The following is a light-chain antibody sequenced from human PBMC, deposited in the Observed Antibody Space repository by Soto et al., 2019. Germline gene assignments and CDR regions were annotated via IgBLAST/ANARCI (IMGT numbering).Light chain of an antibody. CDR2: GAS. Sequence: DIQMTQSPSSLSASVRDRVIITCRASQPISSYLNWYQQKPGKAPKLLIYGASNLQSGVPSRFSGGGSGTDFTLTISSLQPEDFATYYCQQSYSALEYTFGQGTKLEIK. CDR1: QPISSY. J-gene: IGKJ2*01. V-gene: IGKV1-39*01. CDR3: QQSYSALEYT.